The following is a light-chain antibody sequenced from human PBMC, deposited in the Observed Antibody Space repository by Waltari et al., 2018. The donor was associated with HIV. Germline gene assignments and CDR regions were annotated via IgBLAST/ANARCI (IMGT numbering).Light chain of an antibody. Sequence: DIQLTQSPSFLSASLGDGLTITCRAIQGISSSLAWYQQKPGKAPNLLIFDASTLQVGVPSRFSGSGSGTEFTLTVDSLQPEDFATYYCQQLKSYPHTFGGGTRVEI. J-gene: IGKJ4*01. V-gene: IGKV1-9*01. CDR3: QQLKSYPHT. CDR2: DAS. CDR1: QGISSS.